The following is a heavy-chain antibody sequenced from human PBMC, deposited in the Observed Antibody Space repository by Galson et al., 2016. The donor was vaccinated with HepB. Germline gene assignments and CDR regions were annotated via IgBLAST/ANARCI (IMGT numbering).Heavy chain of an antibody. CDR3: ARDSTSSGWYGYTDY. Sequence: SLRLSCAVSGFTFSNYAMHWVRQAPGKGLEWVAVISSNGHNRYYADSVTGRFTISRDNSKHTLNLQMNSLRTEDTAMYHCARDSTSSGWYGYTDYWGQGNLVTVSS. CDR1: GFTFSNYA. D-gene: IGHD6-19*01. CDR2: ISSNGHNR. J-gene: IGHJ4*02. V-gene: IGHV3-30-3*01.